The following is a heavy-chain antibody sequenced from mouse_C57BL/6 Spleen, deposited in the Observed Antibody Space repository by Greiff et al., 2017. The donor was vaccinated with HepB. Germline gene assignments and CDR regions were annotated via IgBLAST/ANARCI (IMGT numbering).Heavy chain of an antibody. CDR1: GFTFSDYY. CDR3: ARYIEGSWGAMDY. J-gene: IGHJ4*01. V-gene: IGHV5-16*01. D-gene: IGHD1-1*02. CDR2: INYDVSST. Sequence: EVMLVESEGGLVQPGSSMRLSCTASGFTFSDYYMAWVRQVPEKGLEWVANINYDVSSTYYLDSLKSRFIISRDNAKTILYLQMSSLKSEDTATYYCARYIEGSWGAMDYWGQGTSVTVSS.